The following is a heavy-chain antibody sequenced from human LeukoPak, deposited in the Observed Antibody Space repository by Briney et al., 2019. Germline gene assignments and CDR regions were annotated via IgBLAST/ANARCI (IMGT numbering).Heavy chain of an antibody. D-gene: IGHD2-2*02. CDR2: IYSGGST. J-gene: IGHJ6*02. CDR1: GLTVSSNY. Sequence: GGALRLSCAASGLTVSSNYMSWVRQDPGKGLEWVSVIYSGGSTYYADSVKGRFTISRDSSKNTLYLQMNSLRADDTAVYYCARDIPVSEAVWGQGTTVTVSS. CDR3: ARDIPVSEAV. V-gene: IGHV3-53*01.